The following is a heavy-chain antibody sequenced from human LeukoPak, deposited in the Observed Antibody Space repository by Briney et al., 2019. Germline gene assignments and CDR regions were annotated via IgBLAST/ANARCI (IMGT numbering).Heavy chain of an antibody. CDR3: ARQAVIIPTGMEGPWFDP. CDR2: IYYAGSS. J-gene: IGHJ5*02. CDR1: GVSIKNYY. Sequence: TAAETLSLTCTVSGVSIKNYYWSWVRQPPGKGLEWVANIYYAGSSNYNPSLKSRVSVSIDASKNHLSLKLTSVTAADTAIYYCARQAVIIPTGMEGPWFDPWGQGTLVAVS. V-gene: IGHV4-59*08. D-gene: IGHD2/OR15-2a*01.